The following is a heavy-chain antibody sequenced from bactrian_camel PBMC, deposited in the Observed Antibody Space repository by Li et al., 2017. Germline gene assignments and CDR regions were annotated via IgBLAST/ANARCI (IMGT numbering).Heavy chain of an antibody. J-gene: IGHJ4*01. CDR1: GWTYRSHC. CDR3: AAGGGNGAFCYTGERSMDY. D-gene: IGHD2*01. CDR2: KGADGRT. V-gene: IGHV3S67*01. Sequence: DVQLVESGGGSVQAGGSLRLSCIVSGWTYRSHCMGWFRQRPGKSREAVAGKGADGRTWYADSVKGRFTISHDDTENTVYLQMNSLLPEDTAMYYCAAGGGNGAFCYTGERSMDYWGQGTQVTV.